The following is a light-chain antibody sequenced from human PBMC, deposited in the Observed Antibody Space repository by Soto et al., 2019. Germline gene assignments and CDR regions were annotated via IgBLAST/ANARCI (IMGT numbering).Light chain of an antibody. CDR1: SSDVGGYNY. Sequence: QSALTQPPSASGSPGQSVTISCTGTSSDVGGYNYVSWYQQRPGEAPKLIISEVRNRPSGISYRFTGSKSGNMASLTISGLQAEDEADYYCSSYTTTSTLVFGGGTKLTVL. J-gene: IGLJ3*02. CDR2: EVR. CDR3: SSYTTTSTLV. V-gene: IGLV2-14*01.